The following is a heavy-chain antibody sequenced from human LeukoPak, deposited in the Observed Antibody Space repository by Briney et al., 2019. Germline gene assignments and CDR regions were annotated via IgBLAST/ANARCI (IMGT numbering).Heavy chain of an antibody. V-gene: IGHV3-11*01. CDR2: ISSSGNTI. J-gene: IGHJ4*02. Sequence: GGSLRLSCAASGFTFSDYYMSWIRQAPGKGLEWVSYISSSGNTIYYADSVKGRFTISRDNAKNSLYLQMNSLRAEDTAVYYCARDFSWLGSGWYYFDYWGQGTLVTVSS. CDR1: GFTFSDYY. D-gene: IGHD6-19*01. CDR3: ARDFSWLGSGWYYFDY.